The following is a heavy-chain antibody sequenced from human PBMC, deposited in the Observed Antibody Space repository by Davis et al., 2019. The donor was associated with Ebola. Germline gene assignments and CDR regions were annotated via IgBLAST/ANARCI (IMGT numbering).Heavy chain of an antibody. CDR1: GFTFSSYS. V-gene: IGHV3-21*04. D-gene: IGHD2-21*01. J-gene: IGHJ4*02. CDR2: ISSSSSYI. CDR3: AVVIDPIDY. Sequence: GESLKISCAASGFTFSSYSMNWVRQAPGKGLEWVSSISSSSSYIYYADSVKGRFTISRDNAKNSLYLQMNSLKTEDTAVYYCAVVIDPIDYWGQGTLVTVSS.